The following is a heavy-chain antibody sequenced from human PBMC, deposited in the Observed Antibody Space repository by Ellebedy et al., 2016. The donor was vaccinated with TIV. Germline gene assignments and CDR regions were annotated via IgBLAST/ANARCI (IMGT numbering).Heavy chain of an antibody. CDR3: VRVGRWLQYFDY. CDR1: GFTFSTYG. J-gene: IGHJ4*02. V-gene: IGHV3-72*01. Sequence: GESLKISCAASGFTFSTYGMHWVRQAPGKGLEWVGRARSKVASYRTEHAASVKGRFTISRDDSKNSIYLQMNSLKTDDTAVYYCVRVGRWLQYFDYWGQGILVTVSS. D-gene: IGHD5-24*01. CDR2: ARSKVASYRT.